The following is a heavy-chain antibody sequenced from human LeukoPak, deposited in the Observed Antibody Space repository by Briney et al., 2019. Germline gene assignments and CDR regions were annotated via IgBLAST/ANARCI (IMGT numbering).Heavy chain of an antibody. Sequence: ASETLSLTCSVSGGSISRYYWSWIRQAPGKGLEWIGYIYYSGSTNYNPSLKSRVTISVDTSKNQFSLKVSSATAADTAVYYCARMAAGGYYYYMDVWGKGTTVTVSS. V-gene: IGHV4-59*01. D-gene: IGHD3-10*01. CDR2: IYYSGST. CDR1: GGSISRYY. J-gene: IGHJ6*03. CDR3: ARMAAGGYYYYMDV.